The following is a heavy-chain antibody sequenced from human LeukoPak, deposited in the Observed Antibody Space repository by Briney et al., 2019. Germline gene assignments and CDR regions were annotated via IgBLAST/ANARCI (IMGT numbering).Heavy chain of an antibody. CDR3: ARGSSENYDFWSGYSGYYYYYMDV. J-gene: IGHJ6*03. CDR2: INHSGST. D-gene: IGHD3-3*01. V-gene: IGHV4-34*01. CDR1: GGSFSDYY. Sequence: ASETLSLTCAVYGGSFSDYYWSWIRQPPGKGLEWIGEINHSGSTNYNPSLKSRVTISVDTSKNQFSLKLSSVTAADTAVYYCARGSSENYDFWSGYSGYYYYYMDVWGKGTTVTVSS.